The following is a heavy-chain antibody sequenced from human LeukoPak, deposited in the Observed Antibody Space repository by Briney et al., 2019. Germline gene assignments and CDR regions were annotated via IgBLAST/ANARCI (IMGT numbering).Heavy chain of an antibody. Sequence: SETLSHTCSVSGGSISSSSHYWAWIRQPPGKGLEWIGSIYYGGITYYNPSLKGRVTISVDTSKSHFSLKLSSVTAADTAVYYCAGESVVTATPPEYWGRGTLVTVSS. V-gene: IGHV4-39*02. CDR1: GGSISSSSHY. CDR2: IYYGGIT. J-gene: IGHJ4*02. CDR3: AGESVVTATPPEY. D-gene: IGHD2-21*02.